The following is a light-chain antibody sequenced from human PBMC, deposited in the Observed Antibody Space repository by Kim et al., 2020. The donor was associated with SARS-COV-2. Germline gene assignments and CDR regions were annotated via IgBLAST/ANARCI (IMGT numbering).Light chain of an antibody. CDR3: QQYHSYSLT. Sequence: DIQMTQSPSTLSASVGDRVTITCRASQSISSWLAWYQHKPGKAPKLLIYDASSLESGVPLRFSGSGSGTEFTLTITSLQPDDFATYYCQQYHSYSLTFGGGTKVDIK. V-gene: IGKV1-5*01. CDR2: DAS. CDR1: QSISSW. J-gene: IGKJ4*01.